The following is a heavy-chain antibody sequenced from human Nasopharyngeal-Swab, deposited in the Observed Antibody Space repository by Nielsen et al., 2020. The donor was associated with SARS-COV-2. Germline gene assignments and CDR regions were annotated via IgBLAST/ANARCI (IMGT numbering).Heavy chain of an antibody. CDR1: GGSISSYY. CDR2: IYYSGST. V-gene: IGHV4-59*08. CDR3: ASSLAVAGGMNFDY. J-gene: IGHJ4*02. Sequence: SETLSLTCTVSGGSISSYYWSWIRQPPGKGLEWIGYIYYSGSTNYNPSLKSRVTISVDTSKNQFSLKLSSVTAADTAVYYCASSLAVAGGMNFDYWGQGTLVTVSS. D-gene: IGHD6-19*01.